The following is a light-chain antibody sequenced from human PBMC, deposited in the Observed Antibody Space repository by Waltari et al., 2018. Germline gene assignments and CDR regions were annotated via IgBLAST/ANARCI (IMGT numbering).Light chain of an antibody. CDR1: SSVVGAYTL. J-gene: IGLJ3*02. Sequence: QSALTQPASVSRSPGQSITISCTGTSSVVGAYTLVSWFQFRPGKAPKLVISEVSNRPAGISDRFAGSKAGNTAPLTISGLQAEDEADYYCCSYTGSPFGVFGGGTKLTVL. V-gene: IGLV2-23*02. CDR2: EVS. CDR3: CSYTGSPFGV.